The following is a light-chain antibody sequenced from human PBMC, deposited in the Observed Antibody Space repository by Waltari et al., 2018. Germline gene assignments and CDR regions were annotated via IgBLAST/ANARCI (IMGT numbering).Light chain of an antibody. CDR3: GAWDASVNIWV. Sequence: QSLLTQPPSVSAAPGQKVTIPCSGTRYNVGYNFVSWYQKFPGAAPKLLLYEDSKRPSGIPDRFSGSKSGTSATLDITGLLSGDEADDYCGAWDASVNIWVFGGGTTLTVL. CDR1: RYNVGYNF. CDR2: EDS. J-gene: IGLJ3*02. V-gene: IGLV1-51*02.